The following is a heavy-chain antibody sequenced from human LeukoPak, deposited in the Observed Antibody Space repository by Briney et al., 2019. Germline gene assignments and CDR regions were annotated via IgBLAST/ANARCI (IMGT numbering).Heavy chain of an antibody. J-gene: IGHJ5*02. CDR2: TIRVSGTT. CDR3: ARDGEMATTESRGFDP. CDR1: GGTFNNFA. Sequence: GASVKVSCKVSGGTFNNFALSWVRQAPGQGLEWVGGTIRVSGTTKYAQNLQGRVKVTADGSTSTAYMEMSSLRSEDTAIYYCARDGEMATTESRGFDPWGQGTLVTVSS. V-gene: IGHV1-69*13. D-gene: IGHD5-24*01.